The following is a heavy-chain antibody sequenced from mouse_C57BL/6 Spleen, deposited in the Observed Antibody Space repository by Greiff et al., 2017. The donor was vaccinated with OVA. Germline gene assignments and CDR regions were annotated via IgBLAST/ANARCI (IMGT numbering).Heavy chain of an antibody. D-gene: IGHD1-1*01. Sequence: EVKLMESGPELVKPGASVKMSCKASGYTFTDYNMHWVKQSHGKSLEWIGYINPNNGGTSYNQKFKGKATLTVNKSSSTAYMELRSLTSEDSAVYYCARGYYGSSYNAMDYWGQGTSVTVSS. CDR1: GYTFTDYN. CDR3: ARGYYGSSYNAMDY. J-gene: IGHJ4*01. CDR2: INPNNGGT. V-gene: IGHV1-22*01.